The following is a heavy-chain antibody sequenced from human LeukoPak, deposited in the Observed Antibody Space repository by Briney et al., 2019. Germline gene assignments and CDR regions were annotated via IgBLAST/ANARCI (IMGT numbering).Heavy chain of an antibody. J-gene: IGHJ2*01. CDR3: VKWTNYYFAL. Sequence: PGGSLRLSCVVSGFSLSSHGMHCVRQAPGKGLEDVSAISSNGISTFYANSVKGRFTVSRDDSKNTVYLQMGSLRAEDMAVYYCVKWTNYYFALWGRGTLVTVSS. CDR2: ISSNGIST. CDR1: GFSLSSHG. V-gene: IGHV3-64*01. D-gene: IGHD2-8*01.